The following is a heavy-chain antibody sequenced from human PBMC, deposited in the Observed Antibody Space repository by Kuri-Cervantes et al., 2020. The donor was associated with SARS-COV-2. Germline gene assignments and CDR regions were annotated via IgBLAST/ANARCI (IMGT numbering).Heavy chain of an antibody. CDR2: ISSSSSTI. CDR1: GFTVSSYS. D-gene: IGHD5-12*01. V-gene: IGHV3-48*02. CDR3: ARDANYGSRLPRKFDY. Sequence: GESLKISCAASGFTVSSYSMNWVRQAPGKGLEWVSYISSSSSTIYYADSVKGRFTISRDNAKNSLYLQMNSLRDEDTAVYYCARDANYGSRLPRKFDYWGQGTLVTVSS. J-gene: IGHJ4*02.